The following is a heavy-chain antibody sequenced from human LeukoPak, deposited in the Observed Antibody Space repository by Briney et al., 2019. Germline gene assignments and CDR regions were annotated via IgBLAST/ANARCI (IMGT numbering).Heavy chain of an antibody. Sequence: ASVKVSCKASGYTFTGYYMHWVRQAPGQGLEWMGWINPNSGGTNYAQKFQGRVTMTRDTSISTAYMELSRLRSDDTAAYYCARALYSSSLPGGYWGQGMLVTVSS. CDR3: ARALYSSSLPGGY. CDR2: INPNSGGT. D-gene: IGHD6-13*01. V-gene: IGHV1-2*02. J-gene: IGHJ4*02. CDR1: GYTFTGYY.